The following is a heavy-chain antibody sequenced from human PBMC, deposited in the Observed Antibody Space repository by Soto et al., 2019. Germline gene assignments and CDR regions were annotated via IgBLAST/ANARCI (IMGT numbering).Heavy chain of an antibody. Sequence: PSETLSLTCAVNGGSFSAYYWTWIRQPPGRGLEWIGEIDHSGSTNYNPSLESRVTISIDTAKNRFSLNVTSVTAADTAVYYCVRGLRYSGMDVWGQGTTVTVSS. D-gene: IGHD2-15*01. CDR1: GGSFSAYY. CDR2: IDHSGST. CDR3: VRGLRYSGMDV. V-gene: IGHV4-34*01. J-gene: IGHJ6*02.